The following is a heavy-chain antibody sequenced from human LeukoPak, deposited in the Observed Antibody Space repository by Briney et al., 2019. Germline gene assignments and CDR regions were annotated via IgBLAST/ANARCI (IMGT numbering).Heavy chain of an antibody. CDR3: AKSDGSSGWYLWFGRFDY. D-gene: IGHD6-19*01. V-gene: IGHV3-23*01. J-gene: IGHJ4*02. Sequence: PGGSLRLSCAASGFTFSSYEMNWVRQAPGKGLEWVSAISASADTTYYADSVKGRFTISRDNSKNTLYLQMNSLRAEDTALYYCAKSDGSSGWYLWFGRFDYWGQGTLVTVAS. CDR2: ISASADTT. CDR1: GFTFSSYE.